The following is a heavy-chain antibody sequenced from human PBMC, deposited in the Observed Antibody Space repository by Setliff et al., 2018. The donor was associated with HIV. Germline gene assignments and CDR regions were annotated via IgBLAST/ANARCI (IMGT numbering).Heavy chain of an antibody. V-gene: IGHV1-18*01. D-gene: IGHD5-18*01. J-gene: IGHJ4*02. Sequence: ASVKVSCKSSGYTFTSYGVSWVRQAPGQGLEWMGWVNPYSGGTNYAQRFQDRVTMTRDTSTSTVYMEVSSLRSEDTAVYYCARDYLDGYNSGYFDYWGQGTLVTVSS. CDR2: VNPYSGGT. CDR1: GYTFTSYG. CDR3: ARDYLDGYNSGYFDY.